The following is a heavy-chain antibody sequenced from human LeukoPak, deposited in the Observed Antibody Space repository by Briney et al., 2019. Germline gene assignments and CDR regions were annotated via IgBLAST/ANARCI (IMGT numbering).Heavy chain of an antibody. J-gene: IGHJ4*02. CDR1: GFTFSSYA. Sequence: GGSLRLSCAASGFTFSSYAMSWVRQAPGKGLEWVSLISGSGGSTYFADSVKGRLTISRDNSMNTLYLQMNSLRAEDTAVYYCAKGRGDGYSYPLLFDYWGQGTLVTVSS. D-gene: IGHD5-24*01. V-gene: IGHV3-23*01. CDR2: ISGSGGST. CDR3: AKGRGDGYSYPLLFDY.